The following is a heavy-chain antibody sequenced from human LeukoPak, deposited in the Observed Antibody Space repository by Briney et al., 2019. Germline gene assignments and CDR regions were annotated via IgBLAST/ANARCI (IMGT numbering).Heavy chain of an antibody. D-gene: IGHD3-10*01. CDR1: GDSVSSNSAA. CDR3: ARGGYYGSGSYYNPHRRSLNWFDP. V-gene: IGHV6-1*01. CDR2: TYYRSKWYN. J-gene: IGHJ5*02. Sequence: SQTLSLTCAISGDSVSSNSAAWNWIRQSPSRGLEWLGRTYYRSKWYNDYAVSVKSRITINPDTSKNQFSLQLNPVTPEDTAVYYCARGGYYGSGSYYNPHRRSLNWFDPWGQGTLVTVSS.